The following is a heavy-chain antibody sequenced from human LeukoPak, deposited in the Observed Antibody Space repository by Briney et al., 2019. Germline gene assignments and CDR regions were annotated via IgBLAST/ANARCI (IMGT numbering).Heavy chain of an antibody. CDR3: ASHPAVAGKYYFDY. V-gene: IGHV3-74*01. D-gene: IGHD6-19*01. J-gene: IGHJ4*02. CDR2: INGYGSST. Sequence: PGGSLRLSCAASGFTFISYWMHWVRQAPGKGLVWVSRINGYGSSTDFADSVKGRFTISRDNSKNTLYLQMNSLRAEDTAVYYCASHPAVAGKYYFDYWGQGTLVTVSS. CDR1: GFTFISYW.